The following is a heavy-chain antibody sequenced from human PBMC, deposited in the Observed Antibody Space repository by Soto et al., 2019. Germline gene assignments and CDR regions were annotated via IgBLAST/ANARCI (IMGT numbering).Heavy chain of an antibody. Sequence: QVQLQESGPGLVKPSGTLSLTCVVSGASIISTNWWSWVRQPPGKGLEWIGEISHGGSTNYNPSLKSRVTISVDKSKNQFSLKLTSATAADTAVYYCTRDVVGGGGLDYWGQGALVTVSS. D-gene: IGHD3-3*01. CDR3: TRDVVGGGGLDY. CDR1: GASIISTNW. J-gene: IGHJ4*02. CDR2: ISHGGST. V-gene: IGHV4-4*02.